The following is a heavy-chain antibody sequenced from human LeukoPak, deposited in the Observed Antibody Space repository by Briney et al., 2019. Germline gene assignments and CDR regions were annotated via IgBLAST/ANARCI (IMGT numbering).Heavy chain of an antibody. J-gene: IGHJ4*02. D-gene: IGHD3-22*01. Sequence: ASVKVSCKASGYTFTSYGISWVRQAPGQGLEWMGWISAYNGNTNYAQKLQGRVTMTTDTSTSTAYMELRSLRSDDTAVYYCAREAKFGLKTYYYDSSGYYWGPDYYFDYWGQGTLVTVSS. CDR3: AREAKFGLKTYYYDSSGYYWGPDYYFDY. CDR2: ISAYNGNT. V-gene: IGHV1-18*01. CDR1: GYTFTSYG.